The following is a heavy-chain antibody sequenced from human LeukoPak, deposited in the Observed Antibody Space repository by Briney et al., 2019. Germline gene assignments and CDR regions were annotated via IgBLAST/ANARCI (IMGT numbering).Heavy chain of an antibody. J-gene: IGHJ4*02. CDR3: AKDVDNGDYVVY. CDR2: IVGSGVTT. Sequence: GGSLRLSCVASGLTFSNYGMNWVRQAPGKGLEWVSGIVGSGVTTYYADSVKGRFTISRDNSKNTLYLHMNGLRAEDTAVYYCAKDVDNGDYVVYWGQGTLVTVSS. CDR1: GLTFSNYG. D-gene: IGHD4-17*01. V-gene: IGHV3-23*01.